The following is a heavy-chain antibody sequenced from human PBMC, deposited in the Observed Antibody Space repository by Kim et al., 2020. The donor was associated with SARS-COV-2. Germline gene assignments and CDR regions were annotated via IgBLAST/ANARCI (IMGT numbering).Heavy chain of an antibody. D-gene: IGHD2-2*01. CDR3: ARGSHSTSRLFDI. V-gene: IGHV3-48*02. J-gene: IGHJ3*02. Sequence: GGSLRTSCAASGFTFSSYSMNWVRQAPGKGLEWVSYISSSSSTIYYADSVKGRFTISRDKAKNSLYLQMNSMRDEDTAVYYCARGSHSTSRLFDIWSQGTMVTVSS. CDR1: GFTFSSYS. CDR2: ISSSSSTI.